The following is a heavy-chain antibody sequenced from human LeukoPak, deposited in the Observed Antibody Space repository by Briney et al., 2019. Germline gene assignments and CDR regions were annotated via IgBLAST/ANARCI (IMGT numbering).Heavy chain of an antibody. CDR1: GYTFTSYD. CDR3: ARGRNIVVVVAATPLGY. CDR2: MNPNSGNT. J-gene: IGHJ4*02. Sequence: ASVKVSCKASGYTFTSYDINWVRQATGQGLEWMGWMNPNSGNTGYAQKFQGRVTMTRNTSISTAYKELSSLRSEDTAVYYCARGRNIVVVVAATPLGYWGQGTLVTVSS. V-gene: IGHV1-8*01. D-gene: IGHD2-15*01.